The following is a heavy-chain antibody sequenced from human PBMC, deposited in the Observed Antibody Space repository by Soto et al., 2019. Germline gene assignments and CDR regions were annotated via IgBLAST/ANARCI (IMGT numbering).Heavy chain of an antibody. CDR2: IYHSGST. J-gene: IGHJ4*02. Sequence: SETLSLTCAVSGYSISSGYYWGWIRQPPGKGLEWIGSIYHSGSTYYNPSLKSRVTISVDTSKNQFSLKLSSVTAADTAVYYRARSDGGVDYWGQGTLVTVSS. CDR1: GYSISSGYY. V-gene: IGHV4-38-2*01. CDR3: ARSDGGVDY. D-gene: IGHD3-16*01.